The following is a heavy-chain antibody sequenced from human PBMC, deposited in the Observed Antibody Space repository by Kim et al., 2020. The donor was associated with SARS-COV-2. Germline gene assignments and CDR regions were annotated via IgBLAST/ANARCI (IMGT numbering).Heavy chain of an antibody. D-gene: IGHD6-19*01. Sequence: SETLSLTCAVSGVSISSNNWWSWVRQPPGRGLEWIGDIYHSGTTNYNPSLKSRVTISVDKSKNQFSLILTSVTAADTAIYYCARTMAGSVWDVWVQGTTV. CDR3: ARTMAGSVWDV. CDR1: GVSISSNNW. CDR2: IYHSGTT. J-gene: IGHJ6*02. V-gene: IGHV4-4*02.